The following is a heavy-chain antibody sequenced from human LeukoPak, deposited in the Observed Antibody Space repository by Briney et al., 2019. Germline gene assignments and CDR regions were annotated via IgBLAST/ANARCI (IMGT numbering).Heavy chain of an antibody. CDR3: ARQLIQPRAFDS. J-gene: IGHJ4*02. CDR1: GDSIDSPHYY. D-gene: IGHD3-16*01. Sequence: PSETLSLTCNVSGDSIDSPHYYWAWIRQPPGKGLDWLGSIYYSGGAYSRPSLKSRATIFVDTSNNHFSLKLRSVTAAYTAVYYCARQLIQPRAFDSWGQATLVTVSS. CDR2: IYYSGGA. V-gene: IGHV4-39*01.